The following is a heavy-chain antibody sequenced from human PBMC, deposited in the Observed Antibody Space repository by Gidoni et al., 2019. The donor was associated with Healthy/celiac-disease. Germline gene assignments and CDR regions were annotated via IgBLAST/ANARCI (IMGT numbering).Heavy chain of an antibody. J-gene: IGHJ3*02. CDR3: AKDDYAFDI. V-gene: IGHV3-30*18. CDR1: GFTFRSYG. CDR2: ISYDGSNK. D-gene: IGHD2-21*01. Sequence: QVQLVESGGGVVQPGRSLRLSWAASGFTFRSYGMHWVRQAPGKGLEWVAVISYDGSNKYYADSVKGRFTISRDNSKNTLYLQMNSLRAEDTAVYYCAKDDYAFDIWGQGTMVTVSS.